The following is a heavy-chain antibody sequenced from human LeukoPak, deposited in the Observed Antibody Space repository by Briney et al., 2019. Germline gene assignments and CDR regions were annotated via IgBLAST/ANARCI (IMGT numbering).Heavy chain of an antibody. Sequence: PSETLSLTCTVSGGSISSGGYYWSWIRQHPGKGLEWIGYIYYSGSTYYNPSLKSRVTISVDTSKNQFSLKLSSVTAADTAVYYCARDFRIYDSSGYYYYYGMDVWGQGTTVTASS. J-gene: IGHJ6*02. CDR2: IYYSGST. D-gene: IGHD3-22*01. CDR3: ARDFRIYDSSGYYYYYGMDV. V-gene: IGHV4-31*03. CDR1: GGSISSGGYY.